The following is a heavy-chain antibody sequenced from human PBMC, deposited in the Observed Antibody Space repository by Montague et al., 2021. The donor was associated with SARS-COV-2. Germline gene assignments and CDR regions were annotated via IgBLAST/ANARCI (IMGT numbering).Heavy chain of an antibody. CDR3: ARDRTRPYYYGSGTYTWGDYGMDA. CDR1: GGSISSYY. V-gene: IGHV4-4*07. D-gene: IGHD3-10*01. J-gene: IGHJ6*02. Sequence: SETLSLTCTVSGGSISSYYWSWIRQPAGKGLEWIGRIYSSGSTNYNPSLKSRVTMSVDTSKNQFSLKLSSVTAADTALDYCARDRTRPYYYGSGTYTWGDYGMDAWGQGTTVTVSS. CDR2: IYSSGST.